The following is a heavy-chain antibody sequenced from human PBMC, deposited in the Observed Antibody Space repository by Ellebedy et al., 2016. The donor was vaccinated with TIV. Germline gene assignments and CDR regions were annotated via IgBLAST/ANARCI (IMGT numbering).Heavy chain of an antibody. D-gene: IGHD5-24*01. CDR2: ISAYYGST. CDR1: GYSFTSYY. Sequence: AASVKVSCKASGYSFTSYYIHWVRQAPGQGLEWMGWISAYYGSTTYAHSLQGRVTLTRDTSTSTRYMELRSLRFDDTAVYYCVREMEASGTISFAYWGQGTLVTVSS. J-gene: IGHJ4*02. V-gene: IGHV1-18*04. CDR3: VREMEASGTISFAY.